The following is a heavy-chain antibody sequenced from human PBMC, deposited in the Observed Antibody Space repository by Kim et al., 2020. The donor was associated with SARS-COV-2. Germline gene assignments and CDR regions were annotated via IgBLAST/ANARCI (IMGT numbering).Heavy chain of an antibody. CDR1: GYTFTSYY. J-gene: IGHJ5*02. V-gene: IGHV1-46*01. D-gene: IGHD3-10*01. CDR3: ARDRAPIYYGSGSYYKGTTGFDP. Sequence: ASVKVSCKASGYTFTSYYMHWVRQAPGQGLEWMGIINPSGGSTSYAQKFQGRVTMTRDTSTSTVYMELSSLRSEDTAVYYCARDRAPIYYGSGSYYKGTTGFDPWGQGTLVTVSS. CDR2: INPSGGST.